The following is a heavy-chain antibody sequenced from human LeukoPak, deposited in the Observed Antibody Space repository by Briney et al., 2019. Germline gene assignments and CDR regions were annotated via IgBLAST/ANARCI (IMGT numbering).Heavy chain of an antibody. D-gene: IGHD6-6*01. V-gene: IGHV4-59*01. CDR2: IHYGGTT. CDR3: ARFGTSSSRFFDQ. J-gene: IGHJ4*02. Sequence: SETLSLTCTVSGGSINAYYWSWIRQPPGKGLEWIGYIHYGGTTNYYPSLKSRVAIALDTSKNQFSLNLNSVTAADTAMYYCARFGTSSSRFFDQWGQGTLVTVSS. CDR1: GGSINAYY.